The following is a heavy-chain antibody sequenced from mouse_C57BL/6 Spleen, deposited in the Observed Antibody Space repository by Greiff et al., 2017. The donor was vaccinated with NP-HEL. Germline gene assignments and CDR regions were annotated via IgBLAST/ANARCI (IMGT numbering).Heavy chain of an antibody. CDR2: INPSNGGT. CDR3: ARSDGYPYYFDY. J-gene: IGHJ2*01. CDR1: GYTFTSYW. D-gene: IGHD2-3*01. V-gene: IGHV1-53*01. Sequence: VQLQQSGTELVKPGASVKLSCKASGYTFTSYWMHWVKQRPGQGLEWIGNINPSNGGTNYNEKFKSKATLTVDKSSSTAYMQLSSLTSEDSAVYYGARSDGYPYYFDYWGQGTTLTVSS.